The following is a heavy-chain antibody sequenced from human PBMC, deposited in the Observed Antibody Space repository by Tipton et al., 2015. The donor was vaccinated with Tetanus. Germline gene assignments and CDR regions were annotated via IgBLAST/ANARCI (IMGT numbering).Heavy chain of an antibody. D-gene: IGHD1-26*01. CDR3: ARGLPREPFYLDY. V-gene: IGHV4-31*03. Sequence: TLSLTCTVSGASINAGGYLWTWVRQQPGKGLEWIGNIYYTAHNSYTPSLNSRARISVDTSKNQFSLRPTSVTAADTAVYFCARGLPREPFYLDYWGQGKQVTVSS. CDR1: GASINAGGYL. J-gene: IGHJ4*02. CDR2: IYYTAHN.